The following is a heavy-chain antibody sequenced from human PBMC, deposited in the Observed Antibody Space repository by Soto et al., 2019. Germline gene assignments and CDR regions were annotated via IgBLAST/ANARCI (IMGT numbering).Heavy chain of an antibody. CDR1: GFTFSDYY. Sequence: QVQLVESGGGSVKPGGSLRLSCAASGFTFSDYYMSWVRQAPGKGLEWVSYISGGGVITYYADSVKGRFTTSWDKAKNSLYLQMNTLSGNDTAVYYCATGVVPATKWGYYSYGVDVWGQGTTVTVSS. CDR2: ISGGGVIT. CDR3: ATGVVPATKWGYYSYGVDV. D-gene: IGHD2-2*01. J-gene: IGHJ6*02. V-gene: IGHV3-11*01.